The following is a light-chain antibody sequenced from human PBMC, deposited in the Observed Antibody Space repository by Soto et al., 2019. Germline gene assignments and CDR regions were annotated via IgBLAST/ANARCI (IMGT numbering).Light chain of an antibody. CDR3: HQYASSPLT. CDR2: DAI. Sequence: EIVLTQSPGTLSLSPGERATLSCRASQSVARNLLAWFQQRPGQPPRLLIYDAIGRATGIPDRFSGSGSAXXXXLXINRLEPEDFAVYYCHQYASSPLTFGQGTKLEIK. CDR1: QSVARNL. J-gene: IGKJ2*01. V-gene: IGKV3-20*01.